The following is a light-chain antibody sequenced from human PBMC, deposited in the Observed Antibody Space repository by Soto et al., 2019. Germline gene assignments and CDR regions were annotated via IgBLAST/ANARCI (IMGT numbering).Light chain of an antibody. CDR3: QLYGRSPLKLT. J-gene: IGKJ1*01. CDR1: QSVRSN. Sequence: EIVMTQSPATLAVSPGERVTLSCRASQSVRSNLAWYQHQPGQSPRLLIYGASTRATGIPARFSGSGSGTDFTLTISRLEPEDFAVYYCQLYGRSPLKLTCGPGTKVDIK. V-gene: IGKV3-15*01. CDR2: GAS.